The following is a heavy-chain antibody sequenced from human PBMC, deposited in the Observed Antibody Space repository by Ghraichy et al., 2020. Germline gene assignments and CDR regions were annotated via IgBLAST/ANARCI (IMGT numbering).Heavy chain of an antibody. CDR3: ATGGDGVAQSGGLSY. D-gene: IGHD2-21*01. CDR1: GYTLTELS. J-gene: IGHJ4*02. CDR2: FDPEDGET. V-gene: IGHV1-24*01. Sequence: ASVKVSCKVSGYTLTELSMHWVRQAPGKGLEWMGGFDPEDGETIYAQKFQGRVTMTEDTSTDTAYMELSSLRSEDTAVYYCATGGDGVAQSGGLSYWGQGTLVTVSS.